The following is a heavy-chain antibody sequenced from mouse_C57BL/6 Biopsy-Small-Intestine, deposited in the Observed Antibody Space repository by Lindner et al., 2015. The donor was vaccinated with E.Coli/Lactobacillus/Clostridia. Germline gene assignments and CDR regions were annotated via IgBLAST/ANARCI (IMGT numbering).Heavy chain of an antibody. CDR1: GYTFTSKG. Sequence: SVKVSCKPSGYTFTSKGLSWVRQAPGQGLEWMGWISANSGDTNYAQKFQGRVTLSTDTAMSTAYMELRSLRSDDTAVYYCARDVDYLIDVWGQGTTVTVSS. V-gene: IGHV1S55*01. CDR3: ARDVDYLIDV. CDR2: ISANSGDT. J-gene: IGHJ1*01. D-gene: IGHD2-13*01.